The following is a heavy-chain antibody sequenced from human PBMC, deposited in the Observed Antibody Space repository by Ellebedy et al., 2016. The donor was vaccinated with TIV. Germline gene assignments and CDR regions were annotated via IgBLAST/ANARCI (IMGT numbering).Heavy chain of an antibody. D-gene: IGHD2-2*01. Sequence: GGSLRLSCEASGIIVSDYFMNWVRQAPGKGLEWVSVLYPDAKTNYTDSVNGRFIVSRDSSKNTLYLQMNSLTAEDTAVYFCARDEPTSLSTLDYWGQGTLVTVSS. CDR2: LYPDAKT. CDR1: GIIVSDYF. J-gene: IGHJ4*02. CDR3: ARDEPTSLSTLDY. V-gene: IGHV3-66*01.